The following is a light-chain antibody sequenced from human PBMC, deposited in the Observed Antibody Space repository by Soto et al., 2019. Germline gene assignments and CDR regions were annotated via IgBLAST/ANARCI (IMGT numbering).Light chain of an antibody. Sequence: IRMTQSPSSLSASVGDRVTITCRASQGISSYLAWYQQKPGKAPKLLIYAASTLQSGVPSRFSGSGSGTDFTLTISSLQPEDFATYYCQQLNSYPPWTFGQGPRWIS. CDR3: QQLNSYPPWT. J-gene: IGKJ1*01. CDR1: QGISSY. CDR2: AAS. V-gene: IGKV1-9*01.